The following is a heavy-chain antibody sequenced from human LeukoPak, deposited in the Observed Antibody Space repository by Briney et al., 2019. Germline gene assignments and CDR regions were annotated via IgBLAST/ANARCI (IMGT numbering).Heavy chain of an antibody. CDR2: IYPGDSAT. CDR3: ARDYSDYVGAFDI. Sequence: GESLKISCKGSGYSFTNYWIGWVRQMPGKGLEWMGIIYPGDSATRYRPSFQGQVTISADKSISTAYLQWSSLKASDTAMYCCARDYSDYVGAFDIWGQGTMVTVSS. D-gene: IGHD4-17*01. CDR1: GYSFTNYW. J-gene: IGHJ3*02. V-gene: IGHV5-51*01.